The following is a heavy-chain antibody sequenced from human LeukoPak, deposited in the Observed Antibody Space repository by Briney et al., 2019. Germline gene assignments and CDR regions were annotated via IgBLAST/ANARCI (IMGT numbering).Heavy chain of an antibody. CDR1: GYTFTSYD. Sequence: EASVKVSCKASGYTFTSYDINCVRQATGQGLEWIGWMNPNSGNTDYAQTFQGRLTMTRNTSITTAYLELSSLRSEDTAVYYCARRCCSSTSCRFDPWGQGTLVTVSS. J-gene: IGHJ5*02. CDR2: MNPNSGNT. V-gene: IGHV1-8*01. CDR3: ARRCCSSTSCRFDP. D-gene: IGHD2-2*01.